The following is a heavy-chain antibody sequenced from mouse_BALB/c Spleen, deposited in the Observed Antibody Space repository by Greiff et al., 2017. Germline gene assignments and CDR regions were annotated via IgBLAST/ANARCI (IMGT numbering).Heavy chain of an antibody. CDR3: ARHDDYDGAWFAY. D-gene: IGHD2-4*01. CDR2: ISNGGGST. CDR1: GFTFSSYT. J-gene: IGHJ3*01. V-gene: IGHV5-12-2*01. Sequence: EVKLMESGGGLVQPGGSLKLSCAASGFTFSSYTMSWVRQTPEKRLEWVAYISNGGGSTYYPDTVKGRFTISRDNAKNTLYLQMSSLKSEDTAMYYCARHDDYDGAWFAYWGQGTLVTVPA.